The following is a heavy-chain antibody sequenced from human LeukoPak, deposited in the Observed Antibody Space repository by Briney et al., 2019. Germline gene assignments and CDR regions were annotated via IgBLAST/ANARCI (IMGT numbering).Heavy chain of an antibody. Sequence: SETLSLTCTVSGGSISSGGYYWSWIRQHPGKGLEWIGYIYYSGSTYYNPSLKSRVTISVDTSKNQFSLKLSSVTAADTAVYYCARESSSWYGWFDPRGQGTLVTVSS. D-gene: IGHD6-13*01. CDR2: IYYSGST. CDR1: GGSISSGGYY. V-gene: IGHV4-31*03. CDR3: ARESSSWYGWFDP. J-gene: IGHJ5*02.